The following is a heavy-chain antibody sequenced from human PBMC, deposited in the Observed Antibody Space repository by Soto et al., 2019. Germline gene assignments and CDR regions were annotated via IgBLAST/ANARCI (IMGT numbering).Heavy chain of an antibody. CDR2: LSPYSGAT. CDR1: GYTFSDFY. Sequence: QVHLVQTGVEVRKPGASVKVSCTPSGYTFSDFYIHWVRQAPGQGLEWMGCLSPYSGATMTAQRFEGRGTMATNTSISTAYMELSSLRYDDTALYSCARGSRITLFGAPSFFSKGLDVWGQGTTVIVSS. V-gene: IGHV1-2*02. CDR3: ARGSRITLFGAPSFFSKGLDV. J-gene: IGHJ6*02. D-gene: IGHD3-3*01.